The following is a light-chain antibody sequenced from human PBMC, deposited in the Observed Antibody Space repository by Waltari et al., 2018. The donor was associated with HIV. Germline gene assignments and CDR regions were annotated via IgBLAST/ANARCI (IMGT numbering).Light chain of an antibody. Sequence: AIQMTQSPPSLSASVGGSVTITCRASQGIGNDLGWYQQQPGKPPKLLINSASRLQSGVASRFSGSGSGTDFTLTISGLRPEDFATYYCMHDYNYPRTFGRGTRLEIK. CDR1: QGIGND. V-gene: IGKV1-6*01. J-gene: IGKJ4*02. CDR2: SAS. CDR3: MHDYNYPRT.